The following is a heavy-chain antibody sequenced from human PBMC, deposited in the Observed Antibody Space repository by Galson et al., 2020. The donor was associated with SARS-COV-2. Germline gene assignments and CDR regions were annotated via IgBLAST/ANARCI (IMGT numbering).Heavy chain of an antibody. D-gene: IGHD3-3*01. V-gene: IGHV3-30*18. CDR1: GFTFSSYG. Sequence: TGGSLKLSCAASGFTFSSYGMPWVRQAPGKGLEWVAVISYDGSNKYYADSVKSRFTISRDNSKNTLYLQMNSLRAEDTAVYYCAKDQGYYDFWSGYLAPPAHYYYYGMDVWGQGTTVTVSS. CDR2: ISYDGSNK. J-gene: IGHJ6*02. CDR3: AKDQGYYDFWSGYLAPPAHYYYYGMDV.